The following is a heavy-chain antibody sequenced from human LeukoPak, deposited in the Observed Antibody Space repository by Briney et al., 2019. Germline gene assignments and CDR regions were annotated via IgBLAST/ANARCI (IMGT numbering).Heavy chain of an antibody. CDR2: ISSSSSYI. CDR1: GFTFSSYG. D-gene: IGHD2-2*01. J-gene: IGHJ3*02. Sequence: GGSLRLSCAASGFTFSSYGMHWVRQAPGKGLEWVSSISSSSSYIYYADSVKGRFTISRDNAKNSLYLQMNSLRAEDTAVYYCARDRCSSTSCPDAFDIWGQGTMVTVSS. V-gene: IGHV3-21*01. CDR3: ARDRCSSTSCPDAFDI.